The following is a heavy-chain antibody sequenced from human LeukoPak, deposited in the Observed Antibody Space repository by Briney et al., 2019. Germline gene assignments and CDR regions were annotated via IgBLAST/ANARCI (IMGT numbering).Heavy chain of an antibody. CDR3: ARDRGYSSFDY. CDR1: GYTFTGYY. Sequence: ASVKVSCKASGYTFTGYYMHWVRQAPGQRLEGMGWINPNSVGTNYAQKFQGWVTMTRDKSISTAYMELSRLRSDDTAVYYCARDRGYSSFDYWGQGTLVTVSS. D-gene: IGHD6-13*01. J-gene: IGHJ4*02. CDR2: INPNSVGT. V-gene: IGHV1-2*04.